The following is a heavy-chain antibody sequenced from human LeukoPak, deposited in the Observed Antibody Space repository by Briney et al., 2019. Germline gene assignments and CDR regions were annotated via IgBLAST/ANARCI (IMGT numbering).Heavy chain of an antibody. CDR2: ISGSGGST. Sequence: GGSLRLSCAASGFTFSSYGMSWVRQAPGKGLEWVSAISGSGGSTYYADSVKGRFTISRDNSKNTLYLQMNSLRAEDTAVYYCAKVYFRDDILTGYYVYYYYYYMDVWGKGTTVTISS. J-gene: IGHJ6*03. CDR3: AKVYFRDDILTGYYVYYYYYYMDV. CDR1: GFTFSSYG. V-gene: IGHV3-23*01. D-gene: IGHD3-9*01.